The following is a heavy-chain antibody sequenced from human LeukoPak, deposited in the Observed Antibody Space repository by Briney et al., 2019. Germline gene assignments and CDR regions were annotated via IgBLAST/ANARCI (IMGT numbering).Heavy chain of an antibody. CDR1: GGSFSDYY. D-gene: IGHD6-6*01. CDR2: INHSGST. V-gene: IGHV4-34*01. Sequence: PSETLSLTCAVHGGSFSDYYWSWIRQPPGKGLEWIGEINHSGSTNYNPSLKSRVTISVDTSKNQFSLKLSSVTAADTAVYYCAGSLAARLDYWGQGTLVTVSS. CDR3: AGSLAARLDY. J-gene: IGHJ4*02.